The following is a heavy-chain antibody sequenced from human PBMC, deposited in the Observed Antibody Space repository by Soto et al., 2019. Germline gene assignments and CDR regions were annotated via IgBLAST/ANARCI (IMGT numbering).Heavy chain of an antibody. CDR2: ISAYNGNT. V-gene: IGHV1-18*01. J-gene: IGHJ6*02. Sequence: ASVKVSCKASGCTFTSYGISWVRQAPGQGLEWMGWISAYNGNTNYAQKLQVRVTMNTDTSTSTAYMELRSLRSDETAVYFCARGLRGLDYGDYYYGMDVWGQGTTVTVSS. CDR1: GCTFTSYG. CDR3: ARGLRGLDYGDYYYGMDV. D-gene: IGHD4-17*01.